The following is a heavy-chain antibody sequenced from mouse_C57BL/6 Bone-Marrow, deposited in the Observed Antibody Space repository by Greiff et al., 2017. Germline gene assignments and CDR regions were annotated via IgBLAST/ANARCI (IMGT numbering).Heavy chain of an antibody. CDR1: GYTFTSYW. Sequence: QVQLQQPGAELVKPGASVKLSCKASGYTFTSYWMQWVTQRPGQGLEWIGEIDPSVSYTNYNQKFKGKATLTVDTSSSTAYMQLSSLTSEDSAVYYCARDYGRSFDYWGQGTTLTVSS. CDR2: IDPSVSYT. D-gene: IGHD1-1*01. J-gene: IGHJ2*01. V-gene: IGHV1-50*01. CDR3: ARDYGRSFDY.